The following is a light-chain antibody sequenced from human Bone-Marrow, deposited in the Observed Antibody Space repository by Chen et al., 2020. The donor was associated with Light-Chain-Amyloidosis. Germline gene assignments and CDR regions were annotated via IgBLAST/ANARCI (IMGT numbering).Light chain of an antibody. CDR3: LSSYISCTYEVI. CDR2: SDT. Sequence: SYELTQPPSVSVSPGQTARITCSGDDLPTKYAYWYQQKPGQAPVLLIHSDTERPSGISERFSRSRSRTTATLTISGVQAEDEADYHCLSSYISCTYEVIFGGGTTLNVL. CDR1: DLPTKY. V-gene: IGLV3-25*03. J-gene: IGLJ2*01.